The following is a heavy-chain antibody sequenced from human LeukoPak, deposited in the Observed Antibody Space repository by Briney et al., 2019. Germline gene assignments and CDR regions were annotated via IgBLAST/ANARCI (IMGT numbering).Heavy chain of an antibody. J-gene: IGHJ4*02. Sequence: SETLSLTSTVSGGSISSYYWSWIRQPPGNGLEWIGYIYYSGSTNYNPSLKSRVTISVDTSKNQFSLKLSSVTAADTAVDYCARDSYSSGWYGYWDQGTLVTVSS. V-gene: IGHV4-59*01. CDR2: IYYSGST. CDR1: GGSISSYY. CDR3: ARDSYSSGWYGY. D-gene: IGHD6-19*01.